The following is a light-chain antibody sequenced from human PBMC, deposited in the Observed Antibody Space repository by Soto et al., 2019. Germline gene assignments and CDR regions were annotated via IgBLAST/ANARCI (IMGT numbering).Light chain of an antibody. CDR1: QDIRKS. Sequence: DIEMTQSPSSLSASVGDRVTITCRASQDIRKSVVWYQQKPGKVPKLLIDSASTLQSGVPIRFSGRRSGTDFTLTISSLQPEDVATYYCQNYDTISLTFGGGTKVEIK. CDR3: QNYDTISLT. J-gene: IGKJ4*01. CDR2: SAS. V-gene: IGKV1-27*01.